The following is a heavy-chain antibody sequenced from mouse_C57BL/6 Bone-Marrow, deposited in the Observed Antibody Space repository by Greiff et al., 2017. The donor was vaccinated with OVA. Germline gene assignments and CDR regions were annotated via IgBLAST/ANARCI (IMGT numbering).Heavy chain of an antibody. D-gene: IGHD2-4*01. CDR1: GFTFSSYG. V-gene: IGHV5-6*01. Sequence: EVKLVESGGDLVKPGGSLKLSCAASGFTFSSYGMSWVRQTPDKRLEWVATISSGGSYTYYPDSVKGRFTISRDNAKNPLYLHMRSLTSEDTAKYYCARNVDYNWCFAVWGKGTTVTVSA. J-gene: IGHJ1*03. CDR3: ARNVDYNWCFAV. CDR2: ISSGGSYT.